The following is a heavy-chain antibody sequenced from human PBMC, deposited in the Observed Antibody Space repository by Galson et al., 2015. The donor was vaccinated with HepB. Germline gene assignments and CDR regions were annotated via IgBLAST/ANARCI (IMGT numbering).Heavy chain of an antibody. V-gene: IGHV1-69*13. J-gene: IGHJ3*02. CDR1: GGTFTSYS. CDR3: ARSVTSVIRFAFDI. D-gene: IGHD4-11*01. Sequence: SVKVSCKASGGTFTSYSVTWVRQAPGQGLVWMGGIIPGFGTANYAQKFQGRVTITADESTSTAYMELSSLRSEDTATYYCARSVTSVIRFAFDIWGQGTMLTVSS. CDR2: IIPGFGTA.